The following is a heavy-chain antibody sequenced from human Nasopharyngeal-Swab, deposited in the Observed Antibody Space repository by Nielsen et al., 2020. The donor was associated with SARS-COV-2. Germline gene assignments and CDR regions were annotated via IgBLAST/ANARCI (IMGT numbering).Heavy chain of an antibody. Sequence: GESLKISCAASGFTFSSYAMHWVRQAPGKGLEWVAVISYDGSNKYYADSVKGRFTISRDNSKNTLYLQMNSLRAEDTAVYYCAREGTMVRSWSMDVWGQGTTVTASS. J-gene: IGHJ6*02. CDR1: GFTFSSYA. CDR2: ISYDGSNK. V-gene: IGHV3-30-3*01. CDR3: AREGTMVRSWSMDV. D-gene: IGHD3-10*01.